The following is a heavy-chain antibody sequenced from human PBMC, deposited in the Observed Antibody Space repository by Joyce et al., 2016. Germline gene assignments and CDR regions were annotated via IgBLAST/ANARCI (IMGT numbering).Heavy chain of an antibody. Sequence: EVQLLESGGGLVQPGGSLRLSCAASGFTFSSYAMSWVRQAPGKGLEWVSAISGSGGSTDYADSVKGRFTISRDNSKNTLYLQMNSLRADDTAVYYCAKMSSAWYRYPIDYWGQGTLVTVSS. CDR3: AKMSSAWYRYPIDY. D-gene: IGHD6-13*01. V-gene: IGHV3-23*01. CDR2: ISGSGGST. CDR1: GFTFSSYA. J-gene: IGHJ4*02.